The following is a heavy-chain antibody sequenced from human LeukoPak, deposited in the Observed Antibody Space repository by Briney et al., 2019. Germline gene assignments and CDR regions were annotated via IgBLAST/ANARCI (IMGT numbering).Heavy chain of an antibody. CDR3: AGYRTNGVCYSYFQH. J-gene: IGHJ1*01. D-gene: IGHD2-8*01. CDR2: INHSGST. V-gene: IGHV4-34*01. Sequence: SETLSLTCAVYGGSFSGYYWSWIRQPPGKGLEWIGEINHSGSTNYNPSLKSRVTISVDTSKNQFSLKLSSVTAADTAVYYCAGYRTNGVCYSYFQHWGQGTLVTVSS. CDR1: GGSFSGYY.